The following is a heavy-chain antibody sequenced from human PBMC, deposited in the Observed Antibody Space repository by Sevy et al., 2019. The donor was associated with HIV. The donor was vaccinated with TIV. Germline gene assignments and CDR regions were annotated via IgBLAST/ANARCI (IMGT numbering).Heavy chain of an antibody. V-gene: IGHV1-2*06. CDR3: AGQTSGWYDWFDS. Sequence: ASVKVSCKASGYTFIGYYIHWLRQAPGQGLEWIGRINPSSGGTKYTQKFQGRVTVTTDMSVNTAYMELIGLRSDDTAMYYCAGQTSGWYDWFDSWGQGTLVTVSS. J-gene: IGHJ5*01. D-gene: IGHD6-19*01. CDR1: GYTFIGYY. CDR2: INPSSGGT.